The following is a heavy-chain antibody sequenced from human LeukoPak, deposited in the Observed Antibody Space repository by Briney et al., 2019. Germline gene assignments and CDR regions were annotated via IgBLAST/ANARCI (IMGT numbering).Heavy chain of an antibody. CDR2: IYHSGST. CDR3: ARLGYGYYYGSGSRRNWFDP. J-gene: IGHJ5*02. Sequence: SETLSLTCAVSGGSISTSNWWSWVRQPPGKGLEWIGEIYHSGSTNHNPSLKSRVTISVDKSKNQFSLKLSSVTAADTAVYYCARLGYGYYYGSGSRRNWFDPWGQGTLVTVSS. D-gene: IGHD3-10*01. CDR1: GGSISTSNW. V-gene: IGHV4-4*02.